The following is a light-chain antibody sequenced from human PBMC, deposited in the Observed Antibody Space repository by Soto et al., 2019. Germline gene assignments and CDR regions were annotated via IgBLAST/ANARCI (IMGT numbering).Light chain of an antibody. J-gene: IGKJ1*01. Sequence: EIVLTQTPLSLSVSPGQPASISCTSSQSLLDTDGETYLSWYVQKPGQPPQILIYEVSNRFSGVPDRFSGSGSGTNFTLKISRVQPEDVVVYYCMQSLQLWTFGRGTKVEIK. CDR3: MQSLQLWT. V-gene: IGKV2D-29*01. CDR2: EVS. CDR1: QSLLDTDGETY.